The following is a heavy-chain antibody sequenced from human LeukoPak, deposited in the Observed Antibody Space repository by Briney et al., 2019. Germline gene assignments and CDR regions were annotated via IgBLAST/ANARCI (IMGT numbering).Heavy chain of an antibody. CDR2: IYYSGST. CDR1: GGSISSGGYY. D-gene: IGHD2-15*01. J-gene: IGHJ5*02. V-gene: IGHV4-31*03. CDR3: ARTPGYCSGGSCYNWFDP. Sequence: SQTLSLTCTVSGGSISSGGYYWSWIRRHPGKGLEWIGYIYYSGSTYYNPSLKSRVTISVDTSKNQFSLKLSSVTAADTAVYYCARTPGYCSGGSCYNWFDPWGQGTLVTVSS.